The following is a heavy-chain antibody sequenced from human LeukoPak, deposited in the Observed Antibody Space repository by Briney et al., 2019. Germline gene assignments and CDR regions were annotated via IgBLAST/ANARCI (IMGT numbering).Heavy chain of an antibody. J-gene: IGHJ4*02. V-gene: IGHV4-59*01. Sequence: SETLSLTCTVSGDSISTYYWSWIRQPPGQGLEWIGYIYYRVTSDYNPSLQSRVTMSVDMSTRQISLKLSSVTAADTAVYYCARAVGGDGSGSLWGPGTLVTVSS. CDR2: IYYRVTS. CDR1: GDSISTYY. D-gene: IGHD3-10*01. CDR3: ARAVGGDGSGSL.